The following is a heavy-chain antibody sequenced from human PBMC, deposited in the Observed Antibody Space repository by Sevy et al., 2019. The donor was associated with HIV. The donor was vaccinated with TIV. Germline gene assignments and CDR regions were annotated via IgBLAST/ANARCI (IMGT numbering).Heavy chain of an antibody. V-gene: IGHV3-30*02. CDR1: GFTFNCYG. CDR3: AKDRVVVVPAAPGLGYYYGTDV. D-gene: IGHD2-2*01. Sequence: GGSLRLSCAVSGFTFNCYGMYWVRQAPGKGLEWVSFIRYDGSNKDYADSVKGRFTISRDNSKNTVYLQMNSLRGEDTAVYHCAKDRVVVVPAAPGLGYYYGTDVWGQGTTVTVSS. J-gene: IGHJ6*02. CDR2: IRYDGSNK.